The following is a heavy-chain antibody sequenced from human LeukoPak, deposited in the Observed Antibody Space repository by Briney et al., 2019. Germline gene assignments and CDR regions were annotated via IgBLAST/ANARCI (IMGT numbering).Heavy chain of an antibody. V-gene: IGHV3-23*01. CDR1: GFTFSSYA. CDR3: ARKTSSSWCFDS. J-gene: IGHJ4*02. D-gene: IGHD6-13*01. CDR2: ITGSGGDT. Sequence: GGSLRLSCAASGFTFSSYAMSWVRQAPGKGLEWVSSITGSGGDTFYADSVKGRFTISRDNSKNTLYLQMNSLRAEDTAVYYCARKTSSSWCFDSWGQGTLVTVSS.